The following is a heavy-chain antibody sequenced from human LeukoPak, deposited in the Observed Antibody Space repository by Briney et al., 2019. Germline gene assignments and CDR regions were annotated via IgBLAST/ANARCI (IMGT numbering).Heavy chain of an antibody. CDR2: IKHDGSAK. Sequence: GGSLRLSCAASGFTFTNYWMSWVRQAPGKGLEWVANIKHDGSAKVYVDSVKGRFTISRDNAKNLLYLQMNSLRAEDTAVYYCARDADLGTTITGGFDIWGQGTMVTVSS. CDR1: GFTFTNYW. CDR3: ARDADLGTTITGGFDI. J-gene: IGHJ3*02. D-gene: IGHD5-24*01. V-gene: IGHV3-7*01.